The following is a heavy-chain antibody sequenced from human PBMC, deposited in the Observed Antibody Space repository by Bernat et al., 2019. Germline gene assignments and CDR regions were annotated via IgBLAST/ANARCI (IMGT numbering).Heavy chain of an antibody. CDR2: INSYASIT. CDR3: STYGNGEFDY. V-gene: IGHV3-74*01. CDR1: GFTFSTYW. Sequence: EVQLVESGGGLVQPGGSLRLSCAASGFTFSTYWMHWVRQAPGKGLVWVSRINSYASITSYADSVKGRFTISRDNAKNTLYLQMNSLRADDTAIYYCSTYGNGEFDYWGQGTLVTVSS. J-gene: IGHJ4*02. D-gene: IGHD4-17*01.